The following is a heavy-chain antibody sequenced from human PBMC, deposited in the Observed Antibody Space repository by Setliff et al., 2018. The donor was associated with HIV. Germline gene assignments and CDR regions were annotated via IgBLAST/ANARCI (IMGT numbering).Heavy chain of an antibody. D-gene: IGHD6-19*01. CDR2: IYTSGST. CDR3: ARDNEQMAVPGAVFDY. V-gene: IGHV4-61*09. J-gene: IGHJ4*02. Sequence: PSETLSLTCTVSGGSISSGSYSGSYYWSWIRQPAGKGLEWIGHIYTSGSTNYNPSLKSRVTISVDTSKNQFSLKLSSVTAADTAVYYCARDNEQMAVPGAVFDYWGQGTLVTVSS. CDR1: GGSISSGSYSGSYY.